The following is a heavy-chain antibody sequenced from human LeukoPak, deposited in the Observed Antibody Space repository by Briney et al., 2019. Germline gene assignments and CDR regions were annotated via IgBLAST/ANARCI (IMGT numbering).Heavy chain of an antibody. CDR1: GDSISSGVYY. D-gene: IGHD2-21*02. J-gene: IGHJ4*02. CDR2: IYYSGST. CDR3: ASLTYCGGDCYPENYFDY. Sequence: SETLSLTCTVSGDSISSGVYYWGWIRQPPGKGLEWIGSIYYSGSTYYNPSLKSRVTISVDTSKNQFSLKLSSVTAADTAVYYCASLTYCGGDCYPENYFDYWGQGTLATVSS. V-gene: IGHV4-39*07.